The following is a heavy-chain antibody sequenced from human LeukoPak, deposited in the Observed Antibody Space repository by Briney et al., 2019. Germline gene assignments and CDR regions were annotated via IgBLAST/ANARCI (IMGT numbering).Heavy chain of an antibody. CDR3: ATGYGDFRVEGRYFYS. V-gene: IGHV4-59*01. Sequence: SETLSLTCTVSDGSITNYDWSWVRQPPGKGLEFIGHVHYSGTTNYNPSLKSRVTISIDTSKKHFFLKLKSVTAADTAVYYCATGYGDFRVEGRYFYSWGQGTLVTVSS. J-gene: IGHJ4*02. CDR2: VHYSGTT. CDR1: DGSITNYD. D-gene: IGHD4-17*01.